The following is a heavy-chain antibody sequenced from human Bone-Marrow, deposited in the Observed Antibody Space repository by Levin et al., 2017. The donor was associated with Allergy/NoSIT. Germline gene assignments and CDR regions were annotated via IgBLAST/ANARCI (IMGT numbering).Heavy chain of an antibody. V-gene: IGHV7-4-1*02. CDR3: ARGGSCSSTSPHPIRYYYYYYGMDV. CDR2: INTNTGNP. Sequence: ASVKVSCKASGYTFTSYAMNWVRQAPGQGLEWMGWINTNTGNPTYAQGFTGRFVFSLDTSVSTAYLQISSLKAEDTAVYYCARGGSCSSTSPHPIRYYYYYYGMDVWGQGTTVTVSS. CDR1: GYTFTSYA. J-gene: IGHJ6*02. D-gene: IGHD2-2*01.